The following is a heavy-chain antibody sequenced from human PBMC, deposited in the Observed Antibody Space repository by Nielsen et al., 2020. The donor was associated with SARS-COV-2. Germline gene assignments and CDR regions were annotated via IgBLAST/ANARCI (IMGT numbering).Heavy chain of an antibody. V-gene: IGHV4-30-4*01. Sequence: SETLSLTCTVSGGSISSGDYYWSWISQPPGKGLEWIGYNYYSGSTYYNPSLKSRVTISVDTSKNQFSLKLSSVTAADTAVYYCARGNTIFGVVSYGMDVWGQGTTVTVSS. CDR2: NYYSGST. J-gene: IGHJ6*02. CDR1: GGSISSGDYY. CDR3: ARGNTIFGVVSYGMDV. D-gene: IGHD3-3*01.